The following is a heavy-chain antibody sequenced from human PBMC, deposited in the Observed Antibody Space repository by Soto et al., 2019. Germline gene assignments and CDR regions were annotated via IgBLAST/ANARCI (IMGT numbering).Heavy chain of an antibody. Sequence: QLQLQESAPGLVKPSATLSLTCTVSGGSISSSSYYWGWIRQPPGKGLEWIGSTYFSGSTYYDPSLTSRVTIPVDTTKNQFSLKLTSVTAADTAVYYCARHGYSYGIYEYWGQGTLVTVSS. V-gene: IGHV4-39*01. J-gene: IGHJ4*02. D-gene: IGHD5-18*01. CDR1: GGSISSSSYY. CDR2: TYFSGST. CDR3: ARHGYSYGIYEY.